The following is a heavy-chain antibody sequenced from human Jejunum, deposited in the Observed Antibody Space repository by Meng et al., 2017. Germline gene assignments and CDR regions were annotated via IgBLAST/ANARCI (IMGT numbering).Heavy chain of an antibody. J-gene: IGHJ4*02. D-gene: IGHD2-8*01. Sequence: GESLKISCAASGFTFSSSSISWVRQAPGKGLEWVSTITGSGESTYYADSVKGRFTISRDNSKNTLYLQMNSLRAEDTAVYYCAKWVYFWGQGTRVTVSS. CDR1: GFTFSSSS. V-gene: IGHV3-23*01. CDR2: ITGSGEST. CDR3: AKWVYF.